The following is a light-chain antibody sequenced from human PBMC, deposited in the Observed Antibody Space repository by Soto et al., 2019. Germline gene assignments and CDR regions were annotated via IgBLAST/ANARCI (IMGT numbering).Light chain of an antibody. CDR3: NSYRSMSTLV. CDR1: SSDVGGYNY. V-gene: IGLV2-14*01. J-gene: IGLJ1*01. Sequence: QSVLTQPASVSGSPGQSITIYCTGTSSDVGGYNYVSWYQRHPGKAPKLLIHEVTTRPSGVSNRFSGSKSGNTASLTISGLQAEDEADYYCNSYRSMSTLVFGTGTKVTVL. CDR2: EVT.